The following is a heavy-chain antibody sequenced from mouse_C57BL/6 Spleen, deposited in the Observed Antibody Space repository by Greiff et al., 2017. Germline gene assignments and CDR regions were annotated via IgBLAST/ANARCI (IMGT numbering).Heavy chain of an antibody. CDR1: GYTFTDYN. CDR3: ARSGYDYDDGYYFDY. J-gene: IGHJ2*01. V-gene: IGHV1-18*01. CDR2: INPNNGGT. D-gene: IGHD2-4*01. Sequence: EVQLQESGPELVKPGASVKIPCKASGYTFTDYNMDWVKQSHGKSLEWIGDINPNNGGTIYNQKFKGKATLTVYKSSSTAYMGLRSLTSEDTAVYYCARSGYDYDDGYYFDYWGQGTTLTVSS.